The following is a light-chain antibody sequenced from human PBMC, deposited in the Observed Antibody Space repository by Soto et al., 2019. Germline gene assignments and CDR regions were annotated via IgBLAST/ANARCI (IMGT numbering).Light chain of an antibody. Sequence: QSALTQPRSVSGSPGQSVTISCTGTSSDVGGYNYVSWYPQHPGKAPKLMIYDVSKRPSGVPDRFSGSKSGNAASLAISGLQAEDEADYYCCSDAGSYTFDVFGTGTKVTVL. V-gene: IGLV2-11*01. CDR2: DVS. J-gene: IGLJ1*01. CDR1: SSDVGGYNY. CDR3: CSDAGSYTFDV.